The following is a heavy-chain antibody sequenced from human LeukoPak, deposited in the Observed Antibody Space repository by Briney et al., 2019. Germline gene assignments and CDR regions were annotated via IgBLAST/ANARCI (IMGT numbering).Heavy chain of an antibody. J-gene: IGHJ4*02. CDR3: ARSGGYSHGWPFDY. Sequence: YPVDSDTRYSPSFQGQVTISADKSITIAYLQWSSLKASDTAMYYCARSGGYSHGWPFDYWGQGTLVTVSS. V-gene: IGHV5-51*01. D-gene: IGHD5-18*01. CDR2: YPVDSDT.